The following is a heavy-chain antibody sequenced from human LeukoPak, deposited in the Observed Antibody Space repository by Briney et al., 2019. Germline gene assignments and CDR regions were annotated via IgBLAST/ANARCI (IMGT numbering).Heavy chain of an antibody. CDR3: ARLPLYSSSWYAFFDY. V-gene: IGHV5-51*01. CDR2: IYPGDSDT. CDR1: GYSFTSYW. Sequence: GESLKISCKGSGYSFTSYWIGWVRQMPGKGLEWMGIIYPGDSDTRYSPSFQGQVTTSADKSISTAYLQWSSLKASDTAMYYCARLPLYSSSWYAFFDYWGQGTLVTVSS. J-gene: IGHJ4*02. D-gene: IGHD6-13*01.